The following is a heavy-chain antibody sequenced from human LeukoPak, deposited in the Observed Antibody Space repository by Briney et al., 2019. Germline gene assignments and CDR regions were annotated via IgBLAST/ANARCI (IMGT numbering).Heavy chain of an antibody. Sequence: GASVTVSFKASGYTFTVYYIHWVRQAPGQGLEWMGWINPNSGGTNYAQKFQGRVTITRNTSISTAYMELSSLRSEDTAVYYCARGVRYCTNGVCYTNWFDPWGQGTLVTVSS. CDR1: GYTFTVYY. J-gene: IGHJ5*02. V-gene: IGHV1-2*02. CDR3: ARGVRYCTNGVCYTNWFDP. CDR2: INPNSGGT. D-gene: IGHD2-8*01.